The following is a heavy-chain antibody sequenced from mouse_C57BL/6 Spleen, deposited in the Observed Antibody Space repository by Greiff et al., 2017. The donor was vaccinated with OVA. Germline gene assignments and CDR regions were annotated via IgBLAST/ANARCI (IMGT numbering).Heavy chain of an antibody. CDR2: IYPGDGDT. CDR1: GYAFSSYW. V-gene: IGHV1-80*01. J-gene: IGHJ4*01. CDR3: ARSHDYDPMDY. Sequence: QVQLKESGAELVKPGASVKISCKASGYAFSSYWMNWVKQRPGKGLEWIGQIYPGDGDTNYNGKFKGKATLTADKSSSTAYMQLSSLTSEDSAVYFCARSHDYDPMDYWGQGTSVTVSS. D-gene: IGHD2-4*01.